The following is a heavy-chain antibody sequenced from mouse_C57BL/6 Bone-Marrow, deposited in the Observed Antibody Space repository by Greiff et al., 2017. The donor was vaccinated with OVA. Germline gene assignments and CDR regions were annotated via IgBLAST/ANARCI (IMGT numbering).Heavy chain of an antibody. CDR2: IYPGNSDT. Sequence: EVHLVESGTVLARPGASVKMSCKTSGYTFTSYWMHWVKQRPGQGLEWIGAIYPGNSDTSYNQKFKGKAKLTAVTSASTAYMELSSLTNEDSAVYYCTRRVTTVGYYAMDYWGQGTSVTVSS. D-gene: IGHD1-1*01. J-gene: IGHJ4*01. CDR1: GYTFTSYW. V-gene: IGHV1-5*01. CDR3: TRRVTTVGYYAMDY.